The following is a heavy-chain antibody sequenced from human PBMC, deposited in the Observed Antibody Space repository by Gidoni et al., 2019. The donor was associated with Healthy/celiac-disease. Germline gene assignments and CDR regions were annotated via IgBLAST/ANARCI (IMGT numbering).Heavy chain of an antibody. CDR1: GFTFSSYS. Sequence: EVQLLESGGGLVQPGGSLRIYCAAAGFTFSSYSISWVRQAPGKGLEWVSAISVSGGSTYYADSVKGRFTISRDNSKNTLYLQMNSLRADDTAVYYCAKAYYYDSSGYYYQYYFDYWGQGTLVTVSS. J-gene: IGHJ4*02. D-gene: IGHD3-22*01. V-gene: IGHV3-23*01. CDR2: ISVSGGST. CDR3: AKAYYYDSSGYYYQYYFDY.